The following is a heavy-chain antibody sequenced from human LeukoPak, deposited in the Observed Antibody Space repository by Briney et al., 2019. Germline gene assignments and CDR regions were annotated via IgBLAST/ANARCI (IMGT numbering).Heavy chain of an antibody. CDR2: ISAYNGNT. CDR3: ARFGYYDSSGYYLFDY. D-gene: IGHD3-22*01. Sequence: GAPVKVSCKASGYTFTRYGISWGRQAPGQGLEGVGWISAYNGNTNYAQKFQGRVTMTRDTSISTAYMELSRLRSDDTAVYYCARFGYYDSSGYYLFDYWGQGTLVTVSS. V-gene: IGHV1-18*01. CDR1: GYTFTRYG. J-gene: IGHJ4*02.